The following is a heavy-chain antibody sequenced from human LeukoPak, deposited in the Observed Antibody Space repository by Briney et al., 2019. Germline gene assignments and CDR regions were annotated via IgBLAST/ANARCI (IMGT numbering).Heavy chain of an antibody. CDR3: ARDPYGSGDGYFDY. J-gene: IGHJ4*02. V-gene: IGHV3-33*01. D-gene: IGHD3-10*01. CDR2: IWYNGSKK. CDR1: GFTFSDHG. Sequence: GRSLRLSCAASGFTFSDHGMHWVRQAPGKGLEWVAIIWYNGSKKYYAESVKGRFTISRDNSKNTLYLQMSSLRAEDTAAYYCARDPYGSGDGYFDYWGQGTLVTVSS.